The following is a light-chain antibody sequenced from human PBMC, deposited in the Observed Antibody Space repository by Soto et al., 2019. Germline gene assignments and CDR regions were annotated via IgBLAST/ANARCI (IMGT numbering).Light chain of an antibody. CDR1: SSDVGAHNY. Sequence: QAALTQPPYSSGSPGQSLTISCTGTSSDVGAHNYVSWYQHNPGKAPKLMLYDVNKRPSGVPDRFSGSKSGNTASLTVSGLQAEDEADYYCSSYAGGNNWVFGGGTKVTV. J-gene: IGLJ3*02. CDR3: SSYAGGNNWV. V-gene: IGLV2-8*01. CDR2: DVN.